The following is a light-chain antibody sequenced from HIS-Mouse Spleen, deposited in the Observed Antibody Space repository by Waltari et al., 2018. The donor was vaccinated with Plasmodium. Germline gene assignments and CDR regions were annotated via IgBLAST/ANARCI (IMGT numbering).Light chain of an antibody. CDR2: EVS. CDR1: SSHVGGYNY. Sequence: QSALTQPPSASGSPGQSVPISCTGTSSHVGGYNYVSWYQQHPGKAPKPMIYEVSKRPSGVPERFSGSKSGNTASLTVSGLQAEDEADYYCSSYAGSNNLVFGGGTKLTVL. CDR3: SSYAGSNNLV. V-gene: IGLV2-8*01. J-gene: IGLJ2*01.